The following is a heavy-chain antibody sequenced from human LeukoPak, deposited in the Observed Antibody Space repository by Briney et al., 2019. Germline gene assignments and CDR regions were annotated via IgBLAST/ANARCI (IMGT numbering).Heavy chain of an antibody. J-gene: IGHJ6*02. CDR2: IYYSGST. D-gene: IGHD3-10*01. Sequence: SETLSLTCTVSGGSISRYYWSWIRQPPGKGLEWIGYIYYSGSTNYNPSLKSRVSISPDASKNQFSLKLNSVTAADTAVYYCARGVGSGRFNYYGMDVRGQGTTVTVSS. CDR3: ARGVGSGRFNYYGMDV. CDR1: GGSISRYY. V-gene: IGHV4-59*01.